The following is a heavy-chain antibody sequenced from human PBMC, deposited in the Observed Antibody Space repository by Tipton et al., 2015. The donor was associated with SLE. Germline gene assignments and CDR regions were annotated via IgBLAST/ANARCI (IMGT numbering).Heavy chain of an antibody. Sequence: SLRLSCAASGFSFSSYDMHWVRQAPGKGLEWVAVIWYDGSNTFYVDSVKGRFSISRDNSKNTVYLQMNSLRAEDTAVYYCASGSWYSSSSPDDSWGQGTLVTVSS. CDR1: GFSFSSYD. CDR3: ASGSWYSSSSPDDS. V-gene: IGHV3-33*01. CDR2: IWYDGSNT. J-gene: IGHJ5*01. D-gene: IGHD6-6*01.